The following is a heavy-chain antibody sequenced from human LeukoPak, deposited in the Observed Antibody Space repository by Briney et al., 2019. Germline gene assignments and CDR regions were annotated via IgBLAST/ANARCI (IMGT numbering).Heavy chain of an antibody. CDR2: IKQDGSEK. V-gene: IGHV3-7*04. CDR1: GFPFSVYW. Sequence: GGSLRLSCAASGFPFSVYWMSCARQAPGKGLEWVANIKQDGSEKYYVGSVKGRFTISRDNAKNSLYLQMNSLRAEDTAVYYCARDSGLRAFDLWGRGALVTVSS. J-gene: IGHJ2*01. D-gene: IGHD3-10*01. CDR3: ARDSGLRAFDL.